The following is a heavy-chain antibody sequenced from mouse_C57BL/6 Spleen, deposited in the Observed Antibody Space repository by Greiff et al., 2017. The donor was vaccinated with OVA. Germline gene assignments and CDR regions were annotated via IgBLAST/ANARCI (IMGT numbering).Heavy chain of an antibody. J-gene: IGHJ2*01. CDR1: GFTFSDYG. CDR2: ISSGSSTI. V-gene: IGHV5-17*01. D-gene: IGHD2-4*01. CDR3: ARLDDYYYFDY. Sequence: EVKVVESGGGLVKPGGSLKLSCAASGFTFSDYGMHWVRQAPEKGLEWVAYISSGSSTIYYADTVKGRFTISRDNAKNTLFLQMTSLRSEDTAMYYCARLDDYYYFDYWGQGTTLTVSS.